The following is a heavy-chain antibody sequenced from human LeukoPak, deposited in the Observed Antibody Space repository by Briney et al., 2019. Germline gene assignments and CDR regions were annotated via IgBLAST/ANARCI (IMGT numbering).Heavy chain of an antibody. V-gene: IGHV4-59*01. CDR2: IYYSGST. D-gene: IGHD1-26*01. CDR1: GGSIISYY. J-gene: IGHJ5*02. CDR3: ARFRRGTYGNWFDP. Sequence: SETLSLTCTVSGGSIISYYWSWIRQPPAKGLEWIGYIYYSGSTNYNPSTNYNPSLQSRVTISLDTSKNQFSLRLTSVTAADTAVYYCARFRRGTYGNWFDPWGQGTLVTVSS.